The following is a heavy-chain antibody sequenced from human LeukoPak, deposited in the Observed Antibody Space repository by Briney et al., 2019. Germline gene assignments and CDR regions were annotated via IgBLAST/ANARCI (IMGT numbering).Heavy chain of an antibody. Sequence: PGGSLRLSCAASGFTFSSYGMHWVRQAPGKGLEGVAVIWYDGSNKYYADSVKGRFTISRDNSKNTLYLQMNSLRAEDTALYYCARDQDYGPETDYYYSGMDVWGQGTTVTVSS. D-gene: IGHD3-10*01. CDR3: ARDQDYGPETDYYYSGMDV. V-gene: IGHV3-33*01. CDR1: GFTFSSYG. CDR2: IWYDGSNK. J-gene: IGHJ6*02.